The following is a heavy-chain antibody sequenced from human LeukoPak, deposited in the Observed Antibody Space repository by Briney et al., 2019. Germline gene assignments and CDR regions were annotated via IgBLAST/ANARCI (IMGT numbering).Heavy chain of an antibody. Sequence: GGSLRLSCVASGFTFYKAWMSWVRQSPGKGLEWVGRIKSKTDGVTTDYAAPVKGRFTISRDDSKNTLFLQMNSLKAEDTAVYYCTRIRGYSAYDFNYWGQGTLVTVSS. V-gene: IGHV3-15*01. CDR3: TRIRGYSAYDFNY. J-gene: IGHJ4*02. CDR2: IKSKTDGVTT. D-gene: IGHD5-12*01. CDR1: GFTFYKAW.